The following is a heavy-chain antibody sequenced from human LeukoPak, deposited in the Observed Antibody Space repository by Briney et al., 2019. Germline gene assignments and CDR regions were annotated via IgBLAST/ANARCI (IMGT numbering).Heavy chain of an antibody. Sequence: GGSLRLSCAASGLTVRRNYMSWGRPAPGEGLEGVSVIYSGGSTYYADSVKGRFTISRDNSKNTLYLQMNSLRAEDTAVYYCAISTTMANYYYGMDVWGQGTTVTVSS. D-gene: IGHD3-10*01. CDR2: IYSGGST. CDR3: AISTTMANYYYGMDV. CDR1: GLTVRRNY. V-gene: IGHV3-66*01. J-gene: IGHJ6*02.